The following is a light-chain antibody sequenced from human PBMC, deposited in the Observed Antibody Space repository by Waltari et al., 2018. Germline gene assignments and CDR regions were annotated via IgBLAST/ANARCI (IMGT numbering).Light chain of an antibody. Sequence: VMPQSPDSPAVSLGERATINCKSSQSLLYTSNNQNYLAWYQQKPGQPPKILIYWASIRESGVPARFRGSGSGTAFTLTISGLQAEDVASYFCLQYLHAPRTFGQGTKVAIK. CDR3: LQYLHAPRT. CDR2: WAS. CDR1: QSLLYTSNNQNY. V-gene: IGKV4-1*01. J-gene: IGKJ1*01.